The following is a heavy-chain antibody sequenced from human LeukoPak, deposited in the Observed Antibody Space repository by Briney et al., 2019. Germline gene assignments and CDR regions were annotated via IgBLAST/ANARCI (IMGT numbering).Heavy chain of an antibody. CDR1: GGTFSSYA. J-gene: IGHJ3*02. Sequence: ASVTVSCTASGGTFSSYAISWVRQAPGQGLEWMGGIIPIFGTANYAQKFQGRVTITADESTSTAYMELSSLRSEDTAVYYCVTTVTPDAFDIWGQGTMVTVSS. CDR3: VTTVTPDAFDI. CDR2: IIPIFGTA. D-gene: IGHD4-17*01. V-gene: IGHV1-69*13.